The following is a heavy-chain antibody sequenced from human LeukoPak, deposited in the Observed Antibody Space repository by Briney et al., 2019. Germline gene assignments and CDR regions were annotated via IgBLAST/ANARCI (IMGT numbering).Heavy chain of an antibody. CDR1: GFTFSSYS. V-gene: IGHV3-23*01. J-gene: IGHJ3*02. CDR3: AKVGVVTDMGAFDI. CDR2: ISGSGGST. Sequence: GGSLRLSCAASGFTFSSYSMNWVRQAPGKGLEWVSAISGSGGSTYYADSVKGRFTISRDNSKNTLYLQMNSLRAEDTAVYYCAKVGVVTDMGAFDIWGQGTMVTVSS. D-gene: IGHD2-21*02.